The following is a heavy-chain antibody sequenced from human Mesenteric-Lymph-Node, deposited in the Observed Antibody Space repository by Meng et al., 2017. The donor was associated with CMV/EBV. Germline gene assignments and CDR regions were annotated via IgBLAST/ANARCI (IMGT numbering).Heavy chain of an antibody. Sequence: ASVKVSCKASGYTFTSYDINWVRQATGQGLEWMGWMNPNSGNTGYAQKFQGRVTMTRNTSISTAYMELRSLRSDDTAVYYCARAVRSRGGYCGVSNCPTMDVWGQGTTVTVSS. V-gene: IGHV1-8*01. D-gene: IGHD2-21*01. CDR1: GYTFTSYD. J-gene: IGHJ6*02. CDR3: ARAVRSRGGYCGVSNCPTMDV. CDR2: MNPNSGNT.